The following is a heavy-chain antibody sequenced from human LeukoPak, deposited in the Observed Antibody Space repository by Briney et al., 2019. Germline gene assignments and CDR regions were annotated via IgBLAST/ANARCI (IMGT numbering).Heavy chain of an antibody. Sequence: PGGSLRLSCAGSGFTFSNYAMTWVRQAPGKGLGWVSSVSGSGRNTFYPDSVEGRFTISRDNSKNTVYLQMNSLRAEDTAIYYCARRYFDYWGQGTLVTVSS. CDR2: VSGSGRNT. J-gene: IGHJ4*02. V-gene: IGHV3-23*01. CDR1: GFTFSNYA. CDR3: ARRYFDY.